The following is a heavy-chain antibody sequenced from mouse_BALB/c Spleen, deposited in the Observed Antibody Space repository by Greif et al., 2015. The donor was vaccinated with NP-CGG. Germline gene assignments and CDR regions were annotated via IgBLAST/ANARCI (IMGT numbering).Heavy chain of an antibody. J-gene: IGHJ2*01. V-gene: IGHV1-7*01. CDR3: ARRGDYDGFDC. CDR2: INPSTGYT. Sequence: QVQLQQSGAELAKPGASVKMSCKASGYTFTSYWMHWVKQRPGQGLEWIGYINPSTGYTEYNQKFKDKATLTADKSSSTAYMQLSSLTSEDSAVYYCARRGDYDGFDCWGQGTTLTVSS. CDR1: GYTFTSYW. D-gene: IGHD2-4*01.